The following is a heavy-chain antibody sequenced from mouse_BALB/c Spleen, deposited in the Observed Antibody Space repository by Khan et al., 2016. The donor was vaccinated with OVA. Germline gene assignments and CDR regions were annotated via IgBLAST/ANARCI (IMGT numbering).Heavy chain of an antibody. J-gene: IGHJ4*01. V-gene: IGHV1-84*02. CDR2: IYPGSGNT. D-gene: IGHD4-1*01. CDR1: GYTFTDYY. Sequence: VQLQQSGPELVKPGASVKISCKASGYTFTDYYINWVKQKPGQGLEWIGWIYPGSGNTKYNEKFKGKATLTVDTSSSTSYMQLSSLTSEETAVYFCARATGTYAMDYWGQGTSVTVSS. CDR3: ARATGTYAMDY.